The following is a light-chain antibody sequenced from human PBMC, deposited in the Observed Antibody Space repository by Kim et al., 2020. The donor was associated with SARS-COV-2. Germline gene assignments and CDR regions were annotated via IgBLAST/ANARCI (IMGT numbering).Light chain of an antibody. V-gene: IGKV4-1*01. Sequence: DIVMTHSPDYLAVSLGERATIDCKSTQSLLYASNNKNYLAWYQQRPVQPPKLLFYWASTRESGIPDRFSGSGSGTDFTLTISNLQAEDVAVYYCQQYYAAPYTFGQGTKLEI. CDR3: QQYYAAPYT. J-gene: IGKJ2*01. CDR1: QSLLYASNNKNY. CDR2: WAS.